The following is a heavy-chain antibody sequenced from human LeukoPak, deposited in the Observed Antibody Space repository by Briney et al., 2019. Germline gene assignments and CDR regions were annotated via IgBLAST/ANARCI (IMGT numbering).Heavy chain of an antibody. V-gene: IGHV1-2*04. J-gene: IGHJ4*02. Sequence: ASVKVSCKASGYTFTGYYMHWVRQAPGQGLEWMGWINPNSGGTNYAQKSQGWVTMTRDTSISTAYMELSRLRSDDTAVYYCARAASIVVVPAAMSFDYWGQGTLVTVSS. D-gene: IGHD2-2*01. CDR3: ARAASIVVVPAAMSFDY. CDR2: INPNSGGT. CDR1: GYTFTGYY.